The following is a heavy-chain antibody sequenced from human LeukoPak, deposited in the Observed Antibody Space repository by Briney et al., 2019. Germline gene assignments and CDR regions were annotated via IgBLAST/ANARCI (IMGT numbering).Heavy chain of an antibody. V-gene: IGHV1-2*02. D-gene: IGHD3-3*01. J-gene: IGHJ6*02. CDR1: GYTFTGYY. CDR3: ARGGYYGFWSGYYTPPLYYYYGMDV. Sequence: GASVKVSCKASGYTFTGYYMHWVRQAPGQGLEWMGWINPNSGGTNYAQKFQGRVTMTRDTSISTAYMELSRLRSDDTAVYYCARGGYYGFWSGYYTPPLYYYYGMDVWGQGTTVTVSS. CDR2: INPNSGGT.